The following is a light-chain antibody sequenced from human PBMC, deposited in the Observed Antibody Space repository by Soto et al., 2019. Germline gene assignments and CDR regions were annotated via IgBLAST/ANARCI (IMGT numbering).Light chain of an antibody. V-gene: IGKV3-20*01. Sequence: EIVLTQSPGTLSLSQGQRATVSCRASQSVSSNYLAWYQQKPGQAPRLLIYGASNLENGVPSRFSGSGSGTEFTLTISNLQPDDFATYYCQQYENYWTFGQGTKVDI. CDR1: QSVSSNY. CDR3: QQYENYWT. CDR2: GAS. J-gene: IGKJ1*01.